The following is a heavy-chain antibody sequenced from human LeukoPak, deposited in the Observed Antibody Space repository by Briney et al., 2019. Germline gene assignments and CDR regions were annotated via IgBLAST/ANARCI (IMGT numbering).Heavy chain of an antibody. CDR3: AREDRDTAMVLDAFDI. D-gene: IGHD5-18*01. Sequence: TGGSLRLSCAASGFTFSSYAMHWVRQAPGKGLEWVAVISYDGSNKYYADSVKGRFTISRDNSKNTLYLQMNSLRAADTAVYYCAREDRDTAMVLDAFDIWGQGAMVTVSS. V-gene: IGHV3-30-3*01. CDR1: GFTFSSYA. J-gene: IGHJ3*02. CDR2: ISYDGSNK.